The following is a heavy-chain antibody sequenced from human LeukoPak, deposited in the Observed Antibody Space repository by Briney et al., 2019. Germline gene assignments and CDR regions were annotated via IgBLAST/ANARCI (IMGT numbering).Heavy chain of an antibody. D-gene: IGHD3-10*02. CDR2: ITPDGTST. Sequence: GGSLRLSCAASGFTFSSSWMHWVRQAPGKGLVWVSRITPDGTSTSYADSVKGRFTISRDDAKNTLYLQMNSLRAEDTAVYYCVRMFSGPLDYWGQGTLVTVS. V-gene: IGHV3-74*01. J-gene: IGHJ4*02. CDR3: VRMFSGPLDY. CDR1: GFTFSSSW.